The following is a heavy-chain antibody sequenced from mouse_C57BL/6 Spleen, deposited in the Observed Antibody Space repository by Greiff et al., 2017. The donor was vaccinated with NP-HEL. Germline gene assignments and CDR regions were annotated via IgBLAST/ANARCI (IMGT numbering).Heavy chain of an antibody. CDR2: ISDGGSYT. CDR1: GFTFSSYA. J-gene: IGHJ2*01. D-gene: IGHD1-1*01. CDR3: ARDYYGYYFDY. V-gene: IGHV5-4*01. Sequence: DVKLVESGGGLVKPGGSLKLSCAASGFTFSSYAMSWVRQTPEKRLEWVATISDGGSYTYYPDNVKGRFTISRDNAKNNLYLQMSHLKSEDTAMYYCARDYYGYYFDYWGQGTTLTVSS.